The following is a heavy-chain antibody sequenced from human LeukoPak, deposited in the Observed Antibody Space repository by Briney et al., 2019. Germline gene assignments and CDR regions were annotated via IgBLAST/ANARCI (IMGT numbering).Heavy chain of an antibody. CDR1: GFTFSRYA. CDR3: ARDGGYCTSTSCSGRIDY. Sequence: GGSLRLSCAVSGFTFSRYAMTWVRQAPGTGLEGVAVISYDGGNKYYADSVKGRFTISRDNSKNTLYLQMNSLRAEDTAVYYCARDGGYCTSTSCSGRIDYWGQGTLVTVSS. V-gene: IGHV3-30-3*01. J-gene: IGHJ4*02. CDR2: ISYDGGNK. D-gene: IGHD2-2*01.